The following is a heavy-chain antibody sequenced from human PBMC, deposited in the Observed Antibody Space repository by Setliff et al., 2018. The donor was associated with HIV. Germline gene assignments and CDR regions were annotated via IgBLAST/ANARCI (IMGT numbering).Heavy chain of an antibody. Sequence: SEALSLTCTVSGHSISDGACWGWIRQTPGKGLEWIGTFSHSGTTYYNPSLESRVTISVHTSQNQFSLKLNSVTAADTAVYYCVGDDNSWFWSYFWGQGTLVTSPQ. D-gene: IGHD6-13*01. CDR3: VGDDNSWFWSYF. CDR2: FSHSGTT. V-gene: IGHV4-38-2*02. J-gene: IGHJ4*02. CDR1: GHSISDGAC.